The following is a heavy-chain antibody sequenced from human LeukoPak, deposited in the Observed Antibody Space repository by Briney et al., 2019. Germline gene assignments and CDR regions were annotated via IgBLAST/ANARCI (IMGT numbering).Heavy chain of an antibody. V-gene: IGHV3-48*03. CDR2: IISSGNSI. CDR3: GREGHYDILTGYSPVEYYYYFMDV. Sequence: GGSLRLSCAASGFMFSSHEMNWVRQAPGKGLEWVSYIISSGNSIYYADSVKGRFTISRDNSRDTLYLEMSSLRPEDTAIYYCGREGHYDILTGYSPVEYYYYFMDVWGKGTTVTVSS. J-gene: IGHJ6*03. CDR1: GFMFSSHE. D-gene: IGHD3-9*01.